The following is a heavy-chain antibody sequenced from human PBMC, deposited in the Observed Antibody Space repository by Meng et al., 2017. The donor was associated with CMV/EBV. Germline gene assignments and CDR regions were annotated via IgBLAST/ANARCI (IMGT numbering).Heavy chain of an antibody. J-gene: IGHJ4*02. V-gene: IGHV2-5*01. D-gene: IGHD2-21*01. CDR2: IYWNDDK. CDR3: AHVMWWSPRADY. Sequence: SGPTLVKPTQTLTLTCTFSGFSLSTSGVGVGWIRQPPGKALEWLALIYWNDDKRYGPSLKSRLTITKDTSKNQVVLTMTNMDPVDTATYYCAHVMWWSPRADYWGQGTLVTVSS. CDR1: GFSLSTSGVG.